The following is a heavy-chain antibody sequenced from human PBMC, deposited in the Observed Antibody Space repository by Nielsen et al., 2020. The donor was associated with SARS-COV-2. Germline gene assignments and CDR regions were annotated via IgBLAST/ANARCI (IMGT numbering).Heavy chain of an antibody. D-gene: IGHD3-16*01. CDR1: GYTFTSYA. CDR2: INAGNGNT. Sequence: ASVKVSCKASGYTFTSYAMHWVRQAPGQRLEWMGWINAGNGNTKYSQKFQGRVTMTTDTSTSTAYMELRSLRSDDTAVYYCARDVNMITFGGVMYYFDYWGQGTLVTVSS. J-gene: IGHJ4*02. CDR3: ARDVNMITFGGVMYYFDY. V-gene: IGHV1-3*01.